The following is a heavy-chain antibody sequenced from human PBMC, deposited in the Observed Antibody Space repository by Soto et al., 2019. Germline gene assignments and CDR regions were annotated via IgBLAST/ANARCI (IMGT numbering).Heavy chain of an antibody. CDR3: ARDDYGDYKVYFYYGMDV. CDR1: GYTFTSYG. V-gene: IGHV1-18*04. J-gene: IGHJ6*02. CDR2: ISAYNGNT. D-gene: IGHD4-17*01. Sequence: ASVKVSCKASGYTFTSYGISWVRQAPGQGLEWMGWISAYNGNTNYAQKLQGRVTITADESTSTAYMELSSLRSEDTAVYYCARDDYGDYKVYFYYGMDVWGQ.